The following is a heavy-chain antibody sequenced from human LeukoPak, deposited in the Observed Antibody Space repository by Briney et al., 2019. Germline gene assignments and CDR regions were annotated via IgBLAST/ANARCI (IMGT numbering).Heavy chain of an antibody. CDR3: TRDLGQGAAAEDQPQFDY. D-gene: IGHD6-13*01. CDR1: GFTFGDYA. J-gene: IGHJ4*02. Sequence: GGSLRLSCTASGFTFGDYAMSWVRQAPGKGLEWVGFIRSKAYGGTTEYAASVKGRFTISRDDSKSIAYLQMNSLKTEDTAVYYCTRDLGQGAAAEDQPQFDYWGQGTLVTVSS. CDR2: IRSKAYGGTT. V-gene: IGHV3-49*04.